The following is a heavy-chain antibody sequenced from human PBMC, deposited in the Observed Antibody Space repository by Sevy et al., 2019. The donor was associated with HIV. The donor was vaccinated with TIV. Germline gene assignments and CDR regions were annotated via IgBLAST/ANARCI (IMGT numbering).Heavy chain of an antibody. CDR3: ATISPLSVAGTNQNYYYYGMDV. Sequence: ASVKVSCKVSGYTLTELSMHWVRQAPGKGLEWMGGFDPEDGETIYAQKFQGRDTMTEDTSTDTAYMELSSLRSEDTAVYYCATISPLSVAGTNQNYYYYGMDVWGQGTTVTVSS. V-gene: IGHV1-24*01. D-gene: IGHD6-19*01. CDR1: GYTLTELS. J-gene: IGHJ6*02. CDR2: FDPEDGET.